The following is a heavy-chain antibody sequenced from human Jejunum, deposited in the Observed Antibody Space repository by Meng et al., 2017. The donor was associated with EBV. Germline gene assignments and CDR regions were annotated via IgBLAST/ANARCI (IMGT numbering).Heavy chain of an antibody. CDR2: IWYDESNR. V-gene: IGHV3-33*01. CDR1: GYSFSPYG. Sequence: QVELVGSGGGGVQPGKCLRLSCAASGYSFSPYGMHWVRQAPGKGLEWVALIWYDESNRYYADSVKGRFTISRDNSKNTLYLQMNSLRAEDTAVYYCAREAVGNGYYPDNWGQGTLVTVSS. CDR3: AREAVGNGYYPDN. J-gene: IGHJ4*02. D-gene: IGHD3-22*01.